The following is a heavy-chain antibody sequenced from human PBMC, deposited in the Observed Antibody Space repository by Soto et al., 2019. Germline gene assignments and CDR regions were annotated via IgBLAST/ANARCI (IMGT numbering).Heavy chain of an antibody. Sequence: PGESLKISCKGSGYNFTTFWIGWVRQMPGKGLEWMGIIYPGDSETKYSPDFEGQVTISADRSTNTAYLQWRSLRASDTAMCYCARLGFPGAIYFDSWGLGTLVTVSS. CDR1: GYNFTTFW. CDR3: ARLGFPGAIYFDS. CDR2: IYPGDSET. V-gene: IGHV5-51*01. J-gene: IGHJ4*02.